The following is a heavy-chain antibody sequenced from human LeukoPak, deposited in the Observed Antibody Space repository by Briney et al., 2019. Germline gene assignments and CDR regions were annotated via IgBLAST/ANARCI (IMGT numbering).Heavy chain of an antibody. CDR1: GFTFSSYW. Sequence: GGSLRPSCAASGFTFSSYWMSWVRQAPGKGLEWVANMNRDGSEKNYVDSIKGRFTISRDNAANSLYLQMNSLRVEDTAVYYCARDGGIIRFGGQDVWGQGTTVIVS. D-gene: IGHD3-16*01. CDR2: MNRDGSEK. J-gene: IGHJ6*02. CDR3: ARDGGIIRFGGQDV. V-gene: IGHV3-7*01.